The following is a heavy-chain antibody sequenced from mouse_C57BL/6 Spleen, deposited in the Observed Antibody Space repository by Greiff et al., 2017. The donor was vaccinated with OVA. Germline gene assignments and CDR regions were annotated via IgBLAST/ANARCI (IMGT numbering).Heavy chain of an antibody. J-gene: IGHJ4*01. D-gene: IGHD2-4*01. V-gene: IGHV14-1*01. CDR1: GFNFNDYY. CDR2: IDPEDGDT. CDR3: TTGIYYDYSYAMDD. Sequence: DVQLQESGAELVRPGASVKLSCTASGFNFNDYYMHWVKQRPEQGLEWIGRIDPEDGDTEYASKFQGKATMTAKASSNTACLQLSSMTSEDTTVYYCTTGIYYDYSYAMDDWGQGTSVTVTS.